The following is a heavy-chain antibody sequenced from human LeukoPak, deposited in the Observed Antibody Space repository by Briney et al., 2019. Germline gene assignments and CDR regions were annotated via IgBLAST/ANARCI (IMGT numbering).Heavy chain of an antibody. CDR3: ARGQDDCGGDCYKDAFDI. V-gene: IGHV4-59*01. J-gene: IGHJ3*02. CDR1: GGSISSYY. CDR2: IYYSGST. Sequence: PSETLSLTCTVSGGSISSYYWSWIRQPPGKGLEWIGYIYYSGSTNYNPSLKSRVTISVDTSKNQFSLKLSSVTAADTAVYYCARGQDDCGGDCYKDAFDIWGQGTMVTVST. D-gene: IGHD2-21*01.